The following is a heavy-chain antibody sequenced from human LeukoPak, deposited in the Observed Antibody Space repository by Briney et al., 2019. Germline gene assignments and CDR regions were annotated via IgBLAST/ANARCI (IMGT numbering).Heavy chain of an antibody. CDR2: ISYDGSNK. J-gene: IGHJ4*02. CDR3: ARDGTWIQLWYFDY. Sequence: GGSLRLSCAASGFTFSSYAMHWVRQAPGKGLEWVAVISYDGSNKYYADPVKGRFTISRDNSKNTLYLQMNSLRAEDTAVYYCARDGTWIQLWYFDYWGQGTLVTVSS. V-gene: IGHV3-30-3*01. D-gene: IGHD5-18*01. CDR1: GFTFSSYA.